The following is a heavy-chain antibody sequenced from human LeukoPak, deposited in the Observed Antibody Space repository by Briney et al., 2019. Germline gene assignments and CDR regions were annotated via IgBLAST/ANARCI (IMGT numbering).Heavy chain of an antibody. V-gene: IGHV4-39*01. CDR3: ARQWCDGQLVCAFDI. CDR2: IYYSGST. D-gene: IGHD6-6*01. CDR1: GGSISSYY. J-gene: IGHJ3*02. Sequence: SETLSLTCTVSGGSISSYYWGWIRQPPGKGLEWIGSIYYSGSTYYNPSLKSRVTISVDTSKNQFSLKLSSVTAADTAVYYCARQWCDGQLVCAFDIWGQGTMVTVSS.